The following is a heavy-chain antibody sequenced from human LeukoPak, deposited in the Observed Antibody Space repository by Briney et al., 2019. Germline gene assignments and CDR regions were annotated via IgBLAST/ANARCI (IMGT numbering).Heavy chain of an antibody. CDR1: GGSFSGYY. J-gene: IGHJ4*02. Sequence: SETLSLTCAVYGGSFSGYYWSWIRQPPGNGLEWIGEINHSGSTNYNLSLKSRVTISVDTSKNQFSLKLSSVTAADTAVYYCARAAYYYDSSGYYAARYYFDYWGQGTLVTVSS. D-gene: IGHD3-22*01. CDR3: ARAAYYYDSSGYYAARYYFDY. V-gene: IGHV4-34*01. CDR2: INHSGST.